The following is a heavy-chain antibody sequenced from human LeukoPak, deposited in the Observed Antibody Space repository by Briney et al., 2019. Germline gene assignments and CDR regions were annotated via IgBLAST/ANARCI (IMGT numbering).Heavy chain of an antibody. CDR3: ATGSGYYYGH. D-gene: IGHD3-22*01. CDR2: INSDGSSI. CDR1: GFTFSSHW. J-gene: IGHJ4*02. V-gene: IGHV3-74*01. Sequence: GGSLRLSCAASGFTFSSHWMHWVRQAPGKGLVWVSRINSDGSSISYADSVKGRFTISGDNSEKTLYLQMSSLRAEDTAVYYCATGSGYYYGHWGQGTLVSVSS.